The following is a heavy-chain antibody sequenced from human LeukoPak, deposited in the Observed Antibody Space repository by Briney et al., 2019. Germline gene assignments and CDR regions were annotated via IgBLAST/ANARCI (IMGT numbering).Heavy chain of an antibody. V-gene: IGHV1-8*01. CDR1: GYTFSSHD. D-gene: IGHD5-12*01. CDR2: MNPNSGNT. J-gene: IGHJ4*02. CDR3: ASYSGYAQ. Sequence: ASVKVSCKASGYTFSSHDINWVQQVPGHGLEWMGWMNPNSGNTGYAQKFQGRVTISRDTSITTAYMELSGLTSEDTAVYYCASYSGYAQWGQGTLVTVSS.